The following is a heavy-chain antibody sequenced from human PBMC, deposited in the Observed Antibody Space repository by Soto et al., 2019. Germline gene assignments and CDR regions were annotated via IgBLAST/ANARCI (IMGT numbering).Heavy chain of an antibody. CDR1: GGTFSSYA. CDR2: IIPIFGTA. Sequence: QVQLVQSGAEVKKPGSSVKVSCKASGGTFSSYAISWVRQAPGQGLEWMGGIIPIFGTANYAQKFQGRVTITADKSTSTAYMELSSLRSEDTAVYYCARDIVVVPADCYYYGMDVWGQGTTVTVSS. V-gene: IGHV1-69*06. J-gene: IGHJ6*02. CDR3: ARDIVVVPADCYYYGMDV. D-gene: IGHD2-2*01.